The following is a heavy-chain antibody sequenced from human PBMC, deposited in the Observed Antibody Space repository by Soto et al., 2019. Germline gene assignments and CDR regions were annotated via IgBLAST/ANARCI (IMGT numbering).Heavy chain of an antibody. Sequence: QMELVESGGGVVQPGASLRLSCAASGFTFNYYPMHWVRQTPGKGLEWVAVISFDGSNKYYADSVKGRFTISRDNSKNMLYLQMNSVRPEDAAVYYCGRLPGALVAVLYIYPLDGREPLSDVDVWGQGTTVSVSS. V-gene: IGHV3-30-3*01. D-gene: IGHD6-19*01. CDR3: GRLPGALVAVLYIYPLDGREPLSDVDV. CDR2: ISFDGSNK. CDR1: GFTFNYYP. J-gene: IGHJ6*02.